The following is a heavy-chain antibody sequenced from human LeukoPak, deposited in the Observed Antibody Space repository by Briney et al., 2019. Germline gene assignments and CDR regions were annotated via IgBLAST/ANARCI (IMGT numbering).Heavy chain of an antibody. J-gene: IGHJ6*02. D-gene: IGHD3-22*01. V-gene: IGHV1-46*01. CDR1: GYTFTSYY. CDR3: ARGPPYYYDSSATYYYYYGMDV. CDR2: INPSGGST. Sequence: ASVKVSCTASGYTFTSYYMHWVRQAPGQGLEWMGIINPSGGSTSYAQKFQGWVTMTRDTSISTAYMELSRLRSDDTAVYYCARGPPYYYDSSATYYYYYGMDVWGQGTTVTVSS.